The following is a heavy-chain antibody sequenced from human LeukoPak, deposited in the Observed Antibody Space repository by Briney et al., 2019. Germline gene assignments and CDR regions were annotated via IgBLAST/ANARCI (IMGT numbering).Heavy chain of an antibody. CDR1: GFTFSSYA. Sequence: GRSLTLSCAASGFTFSSYAMHWVRQAPGKGLEWVAVISYDGSNKYYADSVKGRFTISRDNSKNTLYLQMNSLRAEDTAVYYCARGSGDYFDYWGQGTLVTVSS. J-gene: IGHJ4*02. CDR2: ISYDGSNK. CDR3: ARGSGDYFDY. D-gene: IGHD3-3*01. V-gene: IGHV3-30-3*01.